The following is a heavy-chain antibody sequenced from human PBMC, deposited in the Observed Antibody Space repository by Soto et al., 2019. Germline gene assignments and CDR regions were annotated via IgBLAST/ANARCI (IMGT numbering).Heavy chain of an antibody. V-gene: IGHV1-2*02. J-gene: IGHJ6*02. CDR1: GYTFTGYY. D-gene: IGHD3-3*01. CDR2: INPNSGGT. CDR3: ARDRFSDFGYYYYGMDV. Sequence: ASVKVSCKASGYTFTGYYMHWVRQAPGQGLEWMGWINPNSGGTNYAQKFQGRVTMTRDTSISTAYMELSRLRSDDTAVYYCARDRFSDFGYYYYGMDVWGQGTTVTVSS.